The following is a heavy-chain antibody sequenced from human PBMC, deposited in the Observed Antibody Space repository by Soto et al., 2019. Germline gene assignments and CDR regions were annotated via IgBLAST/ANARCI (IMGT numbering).Heavy chain of an antibody. Sequence: EVQLVESGGGLVQPGGSLRPSCAASGISFRSTWMSWVRQAPGKGLQWVANINQDGSTQYYGDSVRGRFTISRDNADNSLSLHMNSLTADDTAVYYCATEDWFRFDYWGQGTLVTVSS. CDR3: ATEDWFRFDY. CDR2: INQDGSTQ. D-gene: IGHD3-9*01. CDR1: GISFRSTW. V-gene: IGHV3-7*01. J-gene: IGHJ4*02.